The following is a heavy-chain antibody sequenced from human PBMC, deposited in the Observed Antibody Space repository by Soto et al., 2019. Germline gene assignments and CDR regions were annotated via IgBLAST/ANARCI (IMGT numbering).Heavy chain of an antibody. V-gene: IGHV4-31*03. D-gene: IGHD3-3*01. J-gene: IGHJ6*02. Sequence: SETLSLTCTVSGGSISSGGYYWSWIRQHPGKGLEWIGYIYYSGSTYYNPSLKSRVTISVDTSKNQFSLKLSSVTAADTAVYYCARDLDPKRRGDYYYYGMDVWGQGTTVTVS. CDR1: GGSISSGGYY. CDR2: IYYSGST. CDR3: ARDLDPKRRGDYYYYGMDV.